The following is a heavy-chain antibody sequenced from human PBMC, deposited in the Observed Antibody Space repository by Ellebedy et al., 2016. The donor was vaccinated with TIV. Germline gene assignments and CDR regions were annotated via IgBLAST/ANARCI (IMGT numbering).Heavy chain of an antibody. CDR1: NYSINRGYY. D-gene: IGHD3-16*01. CDR2: IYYSGSA. CDR3: ARPKSSASIAYPFDL. Sequence: MPSETLSLTCTVSNYSINRGYYWGWIRQLPEKGLEWIGSIYYSGSAYYNPSLRSRVTISIDTSRNQFSLNVRSVTAADTGVYYCARPKSSASIAYPFDLWGQGTMVTVSS. J-gene: IGHJ3*01. V-gene: IGHV4-38-2*02.